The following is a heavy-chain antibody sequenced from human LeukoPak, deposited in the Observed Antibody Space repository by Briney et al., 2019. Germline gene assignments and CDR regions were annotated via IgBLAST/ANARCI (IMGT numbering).Heavy chain of an antibody. V-gene: IGHV4-59*08. D-gene: IGHD4-17*01. CDR3: ARLHRDYGDYTVWFDP. J-gene: IGHJ5*02. CDR1: GGSISSYY. CDR2: IYYSGST. Sequence: SETLSLTCTVSGGSISSYYWSWLRQPPGKGLEWIGYIYYSGSTNYNPSLKSRVTISVDTSKNQFSLKLSSVTAADTAVYYCARLHRDYGDYTVWFDPWGQGTLVTVSS.